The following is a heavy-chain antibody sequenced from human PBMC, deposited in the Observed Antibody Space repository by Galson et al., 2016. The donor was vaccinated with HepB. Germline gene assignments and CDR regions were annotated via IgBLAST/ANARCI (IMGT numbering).Heavy chain of an antibody. J-gene: IGHJ6*02. D-gene: IGHD3-10*01. V-gene: IGHV5-51*01. CDR2: TFPGDSDT. CDR3: TRLRFFSAANYFYGMDV. CDR1: GYSFASYW. Sequence: QSGAEVKKPGESLKISCKGSGYSFASYWIGWVRQMPRKGLEYMGITFPGDSDTTYSPSFQGQVTISVDKSISTAYLQWSSLEASDTAMYYCTRLRFFSAANYFYGMDVWGQGTTVTVSS.